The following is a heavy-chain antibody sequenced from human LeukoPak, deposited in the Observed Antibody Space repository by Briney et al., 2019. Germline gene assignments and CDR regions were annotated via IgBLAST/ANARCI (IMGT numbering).Heavy chain of an antibody. CDR1: GFTFSDYY. V-gene: IGHV3-11*01. CDR2: ISSSGSTI. D-gene: IGHD6-13*01. Sequence: PGGSLRLSCAASGFTFSDYYMSWIRQAPGKGLEWVSYISSSGSTIYYADSVKGRFTISRDNAKNSLYLQINSLRAEDTAVYYCAKVVAAANYYYYGMDVWGQGTTVTVSS. J-gene: IGHJ6*02. CDR3: AKVVAAANYYYYGMDV.